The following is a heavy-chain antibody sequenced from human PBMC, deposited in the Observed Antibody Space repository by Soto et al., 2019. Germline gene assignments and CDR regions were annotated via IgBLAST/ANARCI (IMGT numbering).Heavy chain of an antibody. CDR2: IHHSGDT. Sequence: SETLSLTCAVSGGSMSFYSWSWILQPPGKGLEWIGYIHHSGDTDYNPSLKSRVTISVDRPQNQLSLKLTSVTTADTAVYYCARAHCSNGICYAFDIWGPGTKVTVSS. J-gene: IGHJ3*02. CDR1: GGSMSFYS. V-gene: IGHV4-59*01. CDR3: ARAHCSNGICYAFDI. D-gene: IGHD2-8*01.